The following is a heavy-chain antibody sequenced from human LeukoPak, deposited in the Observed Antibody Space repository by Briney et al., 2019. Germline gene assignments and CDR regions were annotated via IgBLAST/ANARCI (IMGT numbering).Heavy chain of an antibody. V-gene: IGHV1-24*01. CDR3: ATDPTSYSSGWYED. D-gene: IGHD6-19*01. CDR1: GYTFTSYG. CDR2: FDPEDGET. Sequence: ASVKVSCKASGYTFTSYGISWVRQAPGQGLEWMGSFDPEDGETIYAQKFQGRVTMTEDTSTDTAYMELSSLRSEDTAVYYCATDPTSYSSGWYEDWGQGTLVTVSS. J-gene: IGHJ4*02.